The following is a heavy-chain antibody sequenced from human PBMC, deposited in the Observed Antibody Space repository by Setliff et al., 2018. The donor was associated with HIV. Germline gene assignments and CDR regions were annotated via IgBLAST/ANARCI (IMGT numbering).Heavy chain of an antibody. CDR3: ARSLREYSYGSPDY. CDR2: IIPVLGAA. Sequence: SVKVSCKASGGTFSIYAFSWLRQAPGQGLEWMGGIIPVLGAANYAQKFQDRVTISRDIHANTAYMELSSLRSEDTAIYYCARSLREYSYGSPDYWGPGTLVTVSS. V-gene: IGHV1-69*05. CDR1: GGTFSIYA. D-gene: IGHD5-18*01. J-gene: IGHJ4*02.